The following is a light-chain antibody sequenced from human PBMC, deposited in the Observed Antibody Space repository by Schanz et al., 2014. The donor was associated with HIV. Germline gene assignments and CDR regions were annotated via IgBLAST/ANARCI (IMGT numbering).Light chain of an antibody. CDR2: DVN. CDR3: SSYTSSSKFEV. V-gene: IGLV2-14*03. Sequence: QSALTQPASVSGSPGQSITISCTGTNSDVGGYDYVSWYQQHPGKAPKLMIYDVNNRPSGVSNRFSGSKSGSTASLTISGLQAEDEGDYYCSSYTSSSKFEVFGGGTQLTVL. J-gene: IGLJ3*02. CDR1: NSDVGGYDY.